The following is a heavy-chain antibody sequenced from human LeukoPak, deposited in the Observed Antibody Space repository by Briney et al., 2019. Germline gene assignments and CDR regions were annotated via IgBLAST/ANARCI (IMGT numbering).Heavy chain of an antibody. CDR1: GFTFTSYW. J-gene: IGHJ6*02. CDR2: INEDGSHK. CDR3: ATTYGDYIYYYGMDV. D-gene: IGHD4-17*01. Sequence: PGGSLRLSCEVSGFTFTSYWMSWVRQAPGKGLEWVANINEDGSHKYHADSVKGRLTISRDNAKNSLYLQMNSLRAEGTAVYYCATTYGDYIYYYGMDVWGQGTTVTVSS. V-gene: IGHV3-7*01.